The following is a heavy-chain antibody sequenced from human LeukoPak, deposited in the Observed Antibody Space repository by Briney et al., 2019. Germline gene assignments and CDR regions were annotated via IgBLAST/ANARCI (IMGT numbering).Heavy chain of an antibody. Sequence: GGSLRLSCAVSGFTFSSYWMTWVRQAPGKGLEWVANIKQDGSEKYYVDSVKGRFTISRDNAKNSLYLQMNSLRAEDTAVYYCARAPSSKGFDYWGQGTLVTVSS. V-gene: IGHV3-7*01. CDR3: ARAPSSKGFDY. J-gene: IGHJ4*02. D-gene: IGHD4-11*01. CDR1: GFTFSSYW. CDR2: IKQDGSEK.